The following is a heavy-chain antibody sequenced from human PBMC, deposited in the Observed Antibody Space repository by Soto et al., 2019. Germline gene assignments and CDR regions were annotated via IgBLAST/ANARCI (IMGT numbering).Heavy chain of an antibody. J-gene: IGHJ6*03. Sequence: SETLSLTCTVSGGSISSYYWSWIRQPPGKGLEWIGYIYYSGSTNYNPSLKSRVTISVDTSKNQFSLKLSSVTAADTAVYYCASYGSGSYANQGDYYYMDVWGKGTTVTVSS. D-gene: IGHD3-10*01. V-gene: IGHV4-59*01. CDR1: GGSISSYY. CDR3: ASYGSGSYANQGDYYYMDV. CDR2: IYYSGST.